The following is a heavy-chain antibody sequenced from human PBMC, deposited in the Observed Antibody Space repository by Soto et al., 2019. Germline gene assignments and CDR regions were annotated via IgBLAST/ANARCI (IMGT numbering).Heavy chain of an antibody. CDR3: ARGRGAAADYFDF. CDR1: GFTFSDYY. D-gene: IGHD6-13*01. Sequence: QVQLVYSGGGLVKPGGSLRLSCAVSGFTFSDYYMTWLRQAPGKGLEWGSYISSSTSHTNYADSVKGRFTISRDNAKNSLFLQMNSLRAEDTAVYYCARGRGAAADYFDFWGQGTLVTVSS. J-gene: IGHJ4*02. CDR2: ISSSTSHT. V-gene: IGHV3-11*05.